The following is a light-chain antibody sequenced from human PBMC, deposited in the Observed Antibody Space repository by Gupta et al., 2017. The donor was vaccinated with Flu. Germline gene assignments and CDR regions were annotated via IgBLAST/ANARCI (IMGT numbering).Light chain of an antibody. V-gene: IGKV3-15*01. J-gene: IGKJ5*01. CDR1: QSVSSN. CDR3: QQYNNWPPIT. Sequence: IVMTQSPATLSVSPGDRATLSCRASQSVSSNLAWYQQKPSQAPRLLIYGASTRATGIPARFSGSGSGTEFTLTISSRQSEDFAVYYCQQYNNWPPITFGQGTRLEIK. CDR2: GAS.